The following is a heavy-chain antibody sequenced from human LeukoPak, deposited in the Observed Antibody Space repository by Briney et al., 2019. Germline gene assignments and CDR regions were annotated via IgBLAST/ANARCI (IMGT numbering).Heavy chain of an antibody. CDR2: ISDYNGVTNT. D-gene: IGHD5-12*01. CDR1: GYTFTRYG. J-gene: IGHJ4*02. V-gene: IGHV1-18*01. Sequence: ASPKVSCKASGYTFTRYGISWVRQTPGQGLEWMAWISDYNGVTNTYYAQKVQGRVPLHTDTSTTTAYMELRSLRSDDTAIYYCARGRGYSGYALDYWGQGTQVTVSS. CDR3: ARGRGYSGYALDY.